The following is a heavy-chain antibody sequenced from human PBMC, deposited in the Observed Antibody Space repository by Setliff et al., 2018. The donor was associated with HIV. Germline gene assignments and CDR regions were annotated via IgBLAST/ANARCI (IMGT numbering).Heavy chain of an antibody. V-gene: IGHV3-48*01. J-gene: IGHJ4*02. D-gene: IGHD5-18*01. Sequence: GGSLRLSCAASGFTFSDCSMNWVRQAPGKGLEWISYITSTGSTIFYADSAKGRFIISRDNSQNTLYLQMNSLRADDTAIYYCAKGFRPVDTALVSGPTYWGQGIRVTVSS. CDR2: ITSTGSTI. CDR1: GFTFSDCS. CDR3: AKGFRPVDTALVSGPTY.